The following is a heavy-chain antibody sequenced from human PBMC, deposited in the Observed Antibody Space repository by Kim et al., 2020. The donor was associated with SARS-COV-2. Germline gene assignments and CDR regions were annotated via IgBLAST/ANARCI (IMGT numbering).Heavy chain of an antibody. J-gene: IGHJ6*02. CDR2: IKQDGSEK. CDR3: AREGRLCGGDCYPPPFYYGMDV. D-gene: IGHD2-21*02. V-gene: IGHV3-7*03. CDR1: GFTFSSYW. Sequence: GGSLRLSCAASGFTFSSYWMSWVRQAPGKGLEWVANIKQDGSEKYYVDSVKGRFTISRDNAKNSLYLQMNSLRAEDTAVYYCAREGRLCGGDCYPPPFYYGMDVWGQGTTVTVSS.